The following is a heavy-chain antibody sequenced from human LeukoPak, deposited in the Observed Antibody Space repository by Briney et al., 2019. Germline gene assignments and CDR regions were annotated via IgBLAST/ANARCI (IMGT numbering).Heavy chain of an antibody. J-gene: IGHJ4*02. Sequence: GGSLRLPCAASGFTFSSSWMSWVRQAPGKGLEWVANIKQDGSEKYYVDSVKGRFTISRDNTKKSLYLQMNSLRAEDTAVYYCARGLGDFDYWGQGTLVTVSS. CDR3: ARGLGDFDY. CDR1: GFTFSSSW. V-gene: IGHV3-7*04. D-gene: IGHD1-26*01. CDR2: IKQDGSEK.